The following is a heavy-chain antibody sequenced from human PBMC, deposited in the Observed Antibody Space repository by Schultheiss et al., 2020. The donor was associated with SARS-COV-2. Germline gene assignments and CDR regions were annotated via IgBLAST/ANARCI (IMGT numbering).Heavy chain of an antibody. CDR3: AKVYDNYYYYGMDV. V-gene: IGHV3-30*19. D-gene: IGHD3-3*01. J-gene: IGHJ6*02. CDR2: ISYDGSNK. CDR1: GFTFSSYG. Sequence: GGSLRLSCAASGFTFSSYGMHWVRQAPGKGLEWVAVISYDGSNKYYADSVKGRFTISRDNSKNTLYLQMNSLRAEDTALYYCAKVYDNYYYYGMDVWGQGTTVTVSS.